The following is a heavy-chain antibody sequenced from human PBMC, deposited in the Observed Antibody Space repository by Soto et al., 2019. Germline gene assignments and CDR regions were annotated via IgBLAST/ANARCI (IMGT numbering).Heavy chain of an antibody. V-gene: IGHV4-30-4*01. Sequence: QVQLQESGPGLVKPSQTLSLTCSVSGDSISGGDYYWSWIRQPPGEALEWIGHIHYSGSTYYNASLKNRLTVSMDTSKNHFSLNLNSVTAADTAVYYCARDQRPLRCLDYWGQGILVTVSS. CDR1: GDSISGGDYY. CDR3: ARDQRPLRCLDY. J-gene: IGHJ4*03. CDR2: IHYSGST.